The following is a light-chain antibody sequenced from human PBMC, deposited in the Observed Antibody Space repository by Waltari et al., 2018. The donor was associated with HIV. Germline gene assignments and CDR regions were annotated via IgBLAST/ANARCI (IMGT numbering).Light chain of an antibody. Sequence: DIVMTQSPDTLAVSLGERATISCKSSQTVLSNSNNKNHLAWYQQKAGQPPKLLIYWASIREIGVPERFTGSGSGTDFNLTISSLRADDVAVYYCQQFFTFPRTFGQGTKVEI. CDR2: WAS. V-gene: IGKV4-1*01. J-gene: IGKJ1*01. CDR1: QTVLSNSNNKNH. CDR3: QQFFTFPRT.